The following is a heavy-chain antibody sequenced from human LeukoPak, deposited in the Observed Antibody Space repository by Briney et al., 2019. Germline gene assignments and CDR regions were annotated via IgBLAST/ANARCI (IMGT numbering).Heavy chain of an antibody. V-gene: IGHV3-9*01. Sequence: XRSXRLSCAXSGFTFDDYAMHWVRQAPGKGLEWVSGISWNSGSIDYADSVKGRFTISRDNAKNSLYLQMNSLRAQDTALYYCAKSPSEGAAGTFGYFDLWGRGTLVTVSS. CDR2: ISWNSGSI. D-gene: IGHD6-13*01. CDR1: GFTFDDYA. J-gene: IGHJ2*01. CDR3: AKSPSEGAAGTFGYFDL.